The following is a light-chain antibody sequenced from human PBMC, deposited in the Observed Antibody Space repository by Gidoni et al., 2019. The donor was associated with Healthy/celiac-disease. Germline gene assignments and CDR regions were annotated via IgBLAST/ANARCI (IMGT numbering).Light chain of an antibody. V-gene: IGKV3-15*01. CDR1: QSVSSN. J-gene: IGKJ2*01. Sequence: EIAMTQSPATLSVSPGERATLSCRASQSVSSNLAWYQQKPGQAPRLLIYGASTRATGIPARFSGSGSGTEFTLTISSLQSEDFAVYYCQQYNNWPPGVLYTFGQGTKLEIK. CDR3: QQYNNWPPGVLYT. CDR2: GAS.